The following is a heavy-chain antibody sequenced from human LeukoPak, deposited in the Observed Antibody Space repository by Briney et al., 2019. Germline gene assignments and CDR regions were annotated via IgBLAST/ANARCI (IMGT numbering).Heavy chain of an antibody. J-gene: IGHJ4*02. V-gene: IGHV1-46*01. CDR2: INPSGGST. D-gene: IGHD3-10*01. Sequence: GASVKVSCKASGYTFTSYYMHWVRQAPGQGLEWMGIINPSGGSTSYAQKFQGRVTMTRDTSTSTVYMELSSLRSEDTAVYYCARDRRAGWFGELLQYYFDYWGQGTLVTVSS. CDR3: ARDRRAGWFGELLQYYFDY. CDR1: GYTFTSYY.